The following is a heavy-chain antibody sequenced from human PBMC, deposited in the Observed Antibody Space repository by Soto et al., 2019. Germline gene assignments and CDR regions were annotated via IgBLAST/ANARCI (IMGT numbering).Heavy chain of an antibody. V-gene: IGHV5-51*01. J-gene: IGHJ3*02. CDR1: GYSFTSYG. Sequence: VESLNTSCKVSGYSFTSYGIVWVRQMPGKGLEGMGIIYPGDSDTRYSPSFQCQVTISADKSIRTAYLQWSSLKASDTAMYYCARQMGSYYDSSGSPAGAFDIWGQGTMVTVSS. CDR3: ARQMGSYYDSSGSPAGAFDI. CDR2: IYPGDSDT. D-gene: IGHD3-22*01.